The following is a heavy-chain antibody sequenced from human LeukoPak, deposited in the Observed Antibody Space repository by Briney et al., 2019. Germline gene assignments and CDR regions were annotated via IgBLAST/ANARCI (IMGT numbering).Heavy chain of an antibody. Sequence: PGGSLRLSCAAAGFIVSSNYMSWVRQAPGKGLEWVSVIYSGGSTYYADSVKGRFTISGDNSKNTVYLQMNSLRAEDTAVYYCARRAYGMDVWGQGTTVIVSS. V-gene: IGHV3-53*01. CDR3: ARRAYGMDV. J-gene: IGHJ6*02. CDR2: IYSGGST. CDR1: GFIVSSNY.